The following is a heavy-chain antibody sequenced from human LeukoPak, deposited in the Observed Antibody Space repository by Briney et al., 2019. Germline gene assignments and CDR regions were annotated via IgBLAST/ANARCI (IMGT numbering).Heavy chain of an antibody. CDR2: IIPIFGTA. CDR3: ARGIAAADADAFDI. J-gene: IGHJ3*02. D-gene: IGHD6-13*01. V-gene: IGHV1-69*06. CDR1: GGTFSSYA. Sequence: SVKVSCKASGGTFSSYAISWVRQAPGQGLEWMGGIIPIFGTANYAQKFQGRVTITADKSTSTAYMELSSLRSEDTAVYYCARGIAAADADAFDIWGQGTMVTVSS.